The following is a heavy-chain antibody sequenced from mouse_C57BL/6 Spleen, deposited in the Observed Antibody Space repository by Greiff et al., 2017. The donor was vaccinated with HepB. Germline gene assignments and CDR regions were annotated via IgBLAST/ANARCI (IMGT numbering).Heavy chain of an antibody. J-gene: IGHJ1*03. CDR2: INPYNGGT. D-gene: IGHD2-5*01. CDR3: APYYSNYVYFDV. CDR1: GYTFTDYY. Sequence: VQLQQSGPVLVKPGASVKMSCKASGYTFTDYYMNWVKQSHGKSLEWIGVINPYNGGTSYNQKFKGKATLTVDKSSSTAYMELNSLTSEDSAVYYCAPYYSNYVYFDVWGTGTTVTVSS. V-gene: IGHV1-19*01.